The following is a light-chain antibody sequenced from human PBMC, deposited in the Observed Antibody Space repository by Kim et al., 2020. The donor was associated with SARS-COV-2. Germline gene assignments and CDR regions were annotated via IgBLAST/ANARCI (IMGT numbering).Light chain of an antibody. CDR3: QKYNYAPWT. V-gene: IGKV1-27*01. J-gene: IGKJ1*01. Sequence: DIQMTQSPSSLSASVGDRVTITCRASQDISDYLAWYQQKPGKVPYLLIYAASTLQSGVPSRFSGSGSGTDFTLTISSLQPEDVATYYCQKYNYAPWTFGQVTKVDIK. CDR1: QDISDY. CDR2: AAS.